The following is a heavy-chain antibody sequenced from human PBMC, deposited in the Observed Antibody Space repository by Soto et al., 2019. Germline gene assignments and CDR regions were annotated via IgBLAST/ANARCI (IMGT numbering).Heavy chain of an antibody. CDR3: ARDSSGYYGFDY. J-gene: IGHJ4*02. CDR1: GFSLTTRGVG. CDR2: VYWDDDE. V-gene: IGHV2-5*02. D-gene: IGHD3-22*01. Sequence: QITLKESGPTLVKPTQTLTLTCTFSGFSLTTRGVGVGWIRQPPGKALEWLALVYWDDDERYSPSLKSRLTITKDTSKNWVVLTMTNMDPVDTATDHCARDSSGYYGFDYWGQGTLVTVSS.